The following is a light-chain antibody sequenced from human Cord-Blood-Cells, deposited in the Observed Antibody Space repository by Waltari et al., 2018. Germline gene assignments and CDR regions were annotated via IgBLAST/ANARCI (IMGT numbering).Light chain of an antibody. Sequence: QSALTQPASVYGSPGQSITISCTRTSSDVGGYNYVSCYQQHPGKAPKLMIYEVSNRPSGVSNRFSGSKSGNTASLTISGLQAEDEADYYCSSYTSSSTVVFGGGTKLTVL. V-gene: IGLV2-14*01. J-gene: IGLJ2*01. CDR3: SSYTSSSTVV. CDR2: EVS. CDR1: SSDVGGYNY.